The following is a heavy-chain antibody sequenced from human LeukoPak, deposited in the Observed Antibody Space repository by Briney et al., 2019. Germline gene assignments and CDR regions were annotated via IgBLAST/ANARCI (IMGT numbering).Heavy chain of an antibody. CDR2: ITSNGDTT. J-gene: IGHJ4*02. D-gene: IGHD3-22*01. V-gene: IGHV3-64D*09. CDR1: GFTFSSYI. CDR3: VKDDSYYYDSSGRDS. Sequence: GGSLRLSCSASGFTFSSYIMHWVRQAPGKGLEYVSAITSNGDTTYYADSVKGRVTISRDNSKNTLYLQMSSLRAEDTAVYYCVKDDSYYYDSSGRDSWGQGTLVTVSS.